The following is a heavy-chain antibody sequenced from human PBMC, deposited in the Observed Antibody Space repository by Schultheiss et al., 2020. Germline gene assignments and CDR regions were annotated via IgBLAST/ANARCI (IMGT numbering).Heavy chain of an antibody. CDR2: IANDGRDK. Sequence: GGSLRLSCAASGFTFSSYGVHWVRQAPGKGLEWVAVIANDGRDKKYADSVKGRFTISRDNSKNTLYLQMNGLRGEDTAVYHCAKDGTVAAATYYFDYWCQGTLVTVSS. J-gene: IGHJ4*02. CDR1: GFTFSSYG. CDR3: AKDGTVAAATYYFDY. D-gene: IGHD6-13*01. V-gene: IGHV3-30*18.